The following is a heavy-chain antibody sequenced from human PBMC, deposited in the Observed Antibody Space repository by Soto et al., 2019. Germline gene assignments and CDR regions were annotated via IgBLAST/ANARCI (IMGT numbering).Heavy chain of an antibody. CDR2: ISSSGSTI. J-gene: IGHJ6*02. CDR3: ARELGGRDRYYYYGMDV. CDR1: GFTFSSYE. V-gene: IGHV3-48*03. Sequence: GSLRLSCAASGFTFSSYEMNWVRQAPVKGLEWVSYISSSGSTIYYADSVKGRFTISRDNAKNSLYLQMNSLRAEDTAVYYCARELGGRDRYYYYGMDVWGQGTTVTVSS. D-gene: IGHD3-16*01.